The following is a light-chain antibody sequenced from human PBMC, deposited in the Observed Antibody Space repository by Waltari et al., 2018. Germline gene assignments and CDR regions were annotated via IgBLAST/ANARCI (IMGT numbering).Light chain of an antibody. CDR1: SSDVGGYNY. J-gene: IGLJ2*01. CDR3: CSHTASSTWV. CDR2: DVS. V-gene: IGLV2-11*01. Sequence: QSALTQPRSVSGSPGQSVTISCTGTSSDVGGYNYVSWYQQYPGKAPKLMIYDVSKRPSVVPDRFSGSKSGNTASLTLSGLQAEDEADYYCCSHTASSTWVFGGGTKLTVL.